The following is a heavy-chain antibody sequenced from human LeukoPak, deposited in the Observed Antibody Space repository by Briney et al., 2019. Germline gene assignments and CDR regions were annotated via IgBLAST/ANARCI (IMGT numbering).Heavy chain of an antibody. CDR2: IYSGGST. J-gene: IGHJ5*02. CDR1: GFTVSSDY. V-gene: IGHV3-53*05. CDR3: ARSWFDP. Sequence: GGSLRLSCAASGFTVSSDYMSWVRQAPGEGLEWGSVIYSGGSTYYADSVKGRFTISRDKSKNTVYLQMNSLRFEDTAMYYCARSWFDPWGQGTLVTVSS.